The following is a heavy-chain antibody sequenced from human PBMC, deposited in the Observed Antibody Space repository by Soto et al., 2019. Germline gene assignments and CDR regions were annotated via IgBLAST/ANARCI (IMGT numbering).Heavy chain of an antibody. D-gene: IGHD3-10*01. CDR2: ISHTGST. V-gene: IGHV4-30-2*01. CDR1: GGSITSGNSYS. Sequence: LSLTCAVSGGSITSGNSYSWSWIRQPPGKGLEWIGSISHTGSTSYNPSLKSRLTMSVDKSKNQFSLRLSSVTAADMAVYYCARAVAPYFGTWFGPWRQGILVTVSS. CDR3: ARAVAPYFGTWFGP. J-gene: IGHJ5*02.